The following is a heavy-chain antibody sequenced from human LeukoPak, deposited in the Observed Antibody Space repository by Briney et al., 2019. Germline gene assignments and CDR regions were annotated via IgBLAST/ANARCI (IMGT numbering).Heavy chain of an antibody. CDR2: INSDGSTT. CDR3: VNMRGGAVAGTRSDY. D-gene: IGHD6-19*01. V-gene: IGHV3-74*01. Sequence: PGGSLRLSCVASGFAFSNYWMHWVRQAPGKGLVWVSRINSDGSTTTYADSVKGRFTISRDNAKNTLYLQMNSLRADDTAVYYCVNMRGGAVAGTRSDYWGQGTLVTVSS. J-gene: IGHJ4*02. CDR1: GFAFSNYW.